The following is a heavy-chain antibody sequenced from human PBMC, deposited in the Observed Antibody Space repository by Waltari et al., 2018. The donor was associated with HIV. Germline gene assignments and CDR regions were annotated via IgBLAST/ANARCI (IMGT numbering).Heavy chain of an antibody. D-gene: IGHD1-26*01. Sequence: QVQLQESGPGLVKPSETLSLTCTVSGGSVSSGSYYWSWIRQPPGKGLEWIGYIYYSGSTNYNPSLKSRVTISVDTSKNQFSLKLSSVTAADTAVYYCARAERRGIVGATLDYWGHGTLVTVSS. V-gene: IGHV4-61*01. CDR1: GGSVSSGSYY. CDR2: IYYSGST. J-gene: IGHJ4*01. CDR3: ARAERRGIVGATLDY.